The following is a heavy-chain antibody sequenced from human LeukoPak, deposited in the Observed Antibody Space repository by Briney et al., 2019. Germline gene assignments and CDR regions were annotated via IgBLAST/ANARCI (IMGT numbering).Heavy chain of an antibody. Sequence: PSETLSLTCAVYGGSFSGYYWSWIRQPPGKGLEWIGEINHSGSTNYNPSLKSRVTISVDTSKNQFSLKLSSVTAADTAVYYRARGPWGAARLHWFDPWGQGTLVTVSS. V-gene: IGHV4-34*01. CDR1: GGSFSGYY. J-gene: IGHJ5*02. CDR2: INHSGST. CDR3: ARGPWGAARLHWFDP. D-gene: IGHD6-6*01.